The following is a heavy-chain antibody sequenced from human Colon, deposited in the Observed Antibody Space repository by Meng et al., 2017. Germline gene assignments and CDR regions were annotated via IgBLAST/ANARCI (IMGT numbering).Heavy chain of an antibody. CDR2: INPNSGGT. J-gene: IGHJ4*02. V-gene: IGHV1-2*06. D-gene: IGHD2-2*01. CDR3: ARGYLVVVPTAPNAGY. CDR1: GYTFTDYY. Sequence: ASVKVFCKASGYTFTDYYIHWVRQAPGQGLEWMGRINPNSGGTNYAQKFQGRVTMTRDTSISTAYMELSRLRSDDTAVYYCARGYLVVVPTAPNAGYWGQGTLVTVSS.